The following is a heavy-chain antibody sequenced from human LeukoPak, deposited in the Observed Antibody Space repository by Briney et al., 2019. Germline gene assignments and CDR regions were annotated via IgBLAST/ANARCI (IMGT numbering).Heavy chain of an antibody. CDR3: ARGFGSGWRTSTYYMDV. CDR1: GFTFSTYE. J-gene: IGHJ6*03. CDR2: ITDSGRTI. V-gene: IGHV3-48*03. Sequence: GGSLRLSCAASGFTFSTYEMNWVRQAPGKGLEWVSYITDSGRTIYYADSVKGRFTISRDNAKNSLYLQMNSLRAEDTAVYYCARGFGSGWRTSTYYMDVWGKGTTVTVSS. D-gene: IGHD6-19*01.